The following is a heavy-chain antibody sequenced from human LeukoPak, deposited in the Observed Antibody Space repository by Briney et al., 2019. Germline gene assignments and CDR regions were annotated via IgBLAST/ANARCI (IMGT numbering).Heavy chain of an antibody. CDR2: INPNSGGT. CDR3: ARETYDSSGSVDY. Sequence: GASVKVSFKASGYTFTGYYMHWVRQAPGQGLEWMGWINPNSGGTNYAQKFQGRVTMTRDTSISTAYMEPSRLRSDDTAVYYCARETYDSSGSVDYWGQGTLVTVSS. V-gene: IGHV1-2*02. D-gene: IGHD3-22*01. CDR1: GYTFTGYY. J-gene: IGHJ4*02.